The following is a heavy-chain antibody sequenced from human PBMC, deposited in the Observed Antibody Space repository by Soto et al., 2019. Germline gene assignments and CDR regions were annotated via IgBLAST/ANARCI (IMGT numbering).Heavy chain of an antibody. V-gene: IGHV3-74*01. CDR3: ARYYYDSSGYYGYYYYGMDV. J-gene: IGHJ6*02. Sequence: GGSLRLSCAASGFTFSSYWMHWVRQAPGKGLVWVSRINSDGSSTSYADSVKGRFTISRDNAKNTLYLQMNSLRAEDTAVYYCARYYYDSSGYYGYYYYGMDVWRQGTTVTVSS. CDR2: INSDGSST. D-gene: IGHD3-22*01. CDR1: GFTFSSYW.